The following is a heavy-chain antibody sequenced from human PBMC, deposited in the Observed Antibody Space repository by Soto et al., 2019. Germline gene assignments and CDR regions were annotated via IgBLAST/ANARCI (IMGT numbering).Heavy chain of an antibody. CDR1: GGSISSSNW. V-gene: IGHV4-4*02. J-gene: IGHJ4*02. CDR2: IYHSGST. Sequence: SETLSLTCAVSGGSISSSNWWWSWVRQSPXKGLEWIGEIYHSGSTNYNPSLESRLTISVDKAKNQFSLKLSSVTAADTAVYYCARVFYYYDSSGYLEVAYLDYWGQGTLVTVSS. D-gene: IGHD3-22*01. CDR3: ARVFYYYDSSGYLEVAYLDY.